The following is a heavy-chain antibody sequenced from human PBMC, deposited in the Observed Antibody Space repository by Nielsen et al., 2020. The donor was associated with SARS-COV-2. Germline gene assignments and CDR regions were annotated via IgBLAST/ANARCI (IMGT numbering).Heavy chain of an antibody. CDR3: ARDLSRDLTNVDY. V-gene: IGHV3-74*01. Sequence: GESLKTSCSASGFTFNSYWMHLVRPGPGRGLVWVSRINNHGSRTNYADSWKGRFTISRDNTKNTVYLQMNSLRAEDTAVYYGARDLSRDLTNVDYWGQGTLVTVSS. D-gene: IGHD1/OR15-1a*01. J-gene: IGHJ4*02. CDR2: INNHGSRT. CDR1: GFTFNSYW.